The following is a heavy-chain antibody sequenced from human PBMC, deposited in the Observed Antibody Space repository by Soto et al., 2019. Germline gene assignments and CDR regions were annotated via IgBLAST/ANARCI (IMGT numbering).Heavy chain of an antibody. CDR2: VYHTGST. CDR3: ARETYNTRGNRIDS. J-gene: IGHJ5*01. Sequence: SLPCTVSGGSISGDYYWNWIRQAPGKGLEWIGYVYHTGSTYHNPSLKSRGSISVDTSKNQFSLKLTSVTAVDTAVYFCARETYNTRGNRIDSWHQGITVTLSS. CDR1: GGSISGDYY. D-gene: IGHD3-3*01. V-gene: IGHV4-30-4*01.